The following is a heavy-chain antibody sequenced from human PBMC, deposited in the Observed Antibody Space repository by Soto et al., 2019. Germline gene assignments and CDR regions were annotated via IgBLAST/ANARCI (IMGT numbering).Heavy chain of an antibody. CDR2: IYHSGSS. J-gene: IGHJ2*01. CDR1: GGSISSGGYS. V-gene: IGHV4-30-2*01. Sequence: QLQLQESGSGLVKPSQTLSLTCAVSGGSISSGGYSWSWIRQPPGQGLYWIGNIYHSGSSSYNPSFKSRVTISVDRSKNQFPMKLSSVTAADTAVYYCARELRGYYDRIGYYGYFDLWGRGTLVTVSS. CDR3: ARELRGYYDRIGYYGYFDL. D-gene: IGHD3-22*01.